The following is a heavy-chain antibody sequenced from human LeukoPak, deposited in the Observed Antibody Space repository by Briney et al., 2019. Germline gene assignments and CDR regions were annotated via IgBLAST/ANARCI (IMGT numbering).Heavy chain of an antibody. J-gene: IGHJ4*02. V-gene: IGHV3-53*01. Sequence: GGSLRLSCAASGFTVSSNYMSWVRQAPGKGLEWVSIIFSSNNTYYADSVKGRFTISRDNSKNTLYLQMNSLRAEDTAVYFCAKSGYNRFDYWGQGTLVTVSS. CDR1: GFTVSSNY. CDR3: AKSGYNRFDY. CDR2: IFSSNNT. D-gene: IGHD5-24*01.